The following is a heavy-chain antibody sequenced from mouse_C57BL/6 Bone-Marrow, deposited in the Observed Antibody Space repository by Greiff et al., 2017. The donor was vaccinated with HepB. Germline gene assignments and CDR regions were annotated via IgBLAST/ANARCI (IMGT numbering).Heavy chain of an antibody. CDR1: GYAFTNYL. J-gene: IGHJ1*03. D-gene: IGHD2-2*01. CDR3: ARSSSTMVTGWYFDV. V-gene: IGHV1-54*01. CDR2: INPGSGGT. Sequence: QVQLKESGAELVRPGTSVKVSCKASGYAFTNYLIEWVKQRPGQGLEWIGVINPGSGGTNYNEKFKGKATLTADKSSSTAYMQLSSLTSEDSAVYFCARSSSTMVTGWYFDVWGTGTTVTVSS.